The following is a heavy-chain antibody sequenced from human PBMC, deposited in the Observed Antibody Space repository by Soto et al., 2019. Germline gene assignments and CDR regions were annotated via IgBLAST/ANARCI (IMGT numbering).Heavy chain of an antibody. CDR1: GYTFTSYG. Sequence: ASVKVSCKASGYTFTSYGISWVRQAPGQGLEWMGWISAYNGNTNYAQKLRGRVTMTTDTSTSTAYMELRSLRSDDTAVYYCARDECAVAVQAAMCDNWFDHGGHGTLVNVSS. CDR2: ISAYNGNT. J-gene: IGHJ5*02. D-gene: IGHD2-2*01. CDR3: ARDECAVAVQAAMCDNWFDH. V-gene: IGHV1-18*01.